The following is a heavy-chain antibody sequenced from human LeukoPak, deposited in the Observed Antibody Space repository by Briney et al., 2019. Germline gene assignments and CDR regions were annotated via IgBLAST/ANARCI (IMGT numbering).Heavy chain of an antibody. D-gene: IGHD6-13*01. J-gene: IGHJ6*02. CDR1: GFTLSSYA. CDR2: ISGSGGST. Sequence: PGGSLRLSCAASGFTLSSYALSWVRQAPGKGLEWVSAISGSGGSTYYADSVKGRFTISRDNSKNTLYLQMNSLRAEDTAVYYCVSSWYSYYYYGMDVWGQGTTVTVSS. V-gene: IGHV3-23*01. CDR3: VSSWYSYYYYGMDV.